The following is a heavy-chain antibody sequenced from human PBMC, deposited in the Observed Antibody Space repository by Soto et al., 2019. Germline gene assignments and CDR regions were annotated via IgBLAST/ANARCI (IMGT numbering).Heavy chain of an antibody. J-gene: IGHJ6*02. CDR2: IYHSGST. V-gene: IGHV4-4*02. D-gene: IGHD3-10*01. Sequence: SETLSLTCAVSGGSISSSNWWSWVRQPPGKGLEWIGEIYHSGSTNYNPSLKSRVTISVDKSKNQFSLKLSSVPAADTAVYYCARCYGSGSSYYHYYGMDVWGQGTTVTVS. CDR1: GGSISSSNW. CDR3: ARCYGSGSSYYHYYGMDV.